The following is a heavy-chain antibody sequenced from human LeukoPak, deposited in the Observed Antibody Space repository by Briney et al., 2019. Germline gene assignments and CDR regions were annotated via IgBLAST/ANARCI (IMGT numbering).Heavy chain of an antibody. CDR1: GGSISSYY. CDR3: ARVSGYDWESFYDY. Sequence: SETLSLTCTVSGGSISSYYWNWIRQPPGKGLEWIGYIFYSGRTNYNPSLKSRVTISVDTSKNWFSLKLSSVTAADTAVYYCARVSGYDWESFYDYWGQGTLVTVSS. CDR2: IFYSGRT. D-gene: IGHD5-12*01. V-gene: IGHV4-59*01. J-gene: IGHJ4*02.